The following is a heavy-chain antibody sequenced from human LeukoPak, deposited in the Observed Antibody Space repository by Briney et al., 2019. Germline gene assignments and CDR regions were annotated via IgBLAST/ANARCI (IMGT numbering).Heavy chain of an antibody. J-gene: IGHJ4*02. Sequence: GGSLRLSCAASGFTFRNFAMHWVRQAPGKGLEWVSVIWYDGSNKYYADSVKGRFTISRDNSKNTLYLQMNGLRAEDTAVYYCAKGSFAFGSGCSDWGQGTLVTVSS. CDR3: AKGSFAFGSGCSD. CDR2: IWYDGSNK. CDR1: GFTFRNFA. D-gene: IGHD3-10*01. V-gene: IGHV3-33*03.